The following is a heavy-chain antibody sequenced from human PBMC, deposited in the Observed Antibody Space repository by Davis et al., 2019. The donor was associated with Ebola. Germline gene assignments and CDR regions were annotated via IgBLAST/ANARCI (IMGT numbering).Heavy chain of an antibody. CDR2: LHPGTSDI. D-gene: IGHD1-1*01. CDR1: GYSFNTHW. CDR3: AKGGYEFDY. V-gene: IGHV5-51*01. Sequence: GESLKISCKASGYSFNTHWIGWVRQMPRKGLEWMTHLHPGTSDIRYSPSFQGQVTISVDKSITTAYLHWGSLKASDTAMYYCAKGGYEFDYWGQGTLVTVSS. J-gene: IGHJ4*02.